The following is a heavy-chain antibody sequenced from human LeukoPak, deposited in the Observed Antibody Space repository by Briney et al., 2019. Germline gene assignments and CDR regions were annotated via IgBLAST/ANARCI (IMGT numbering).Heavy chain of an antibody. CDR3: ARGAASMPSLDV. CDR2: ISSSSSYI. CDR1: GFTFSRYG. V-gene: IGHV3-21*01. J-gene: IGHJ6*04. Sequence: GGTLRLSCAASGFTFSRYGMNWVRQAPGKGLEWVSSISSSSSYIYYADSVKGRFTISRDNAKNSLYLQMNSLRAEDTAVYYCARGAASMPSLDVWGKGTTVTISS. D-gene: IGHD2/OR15-2a*01.